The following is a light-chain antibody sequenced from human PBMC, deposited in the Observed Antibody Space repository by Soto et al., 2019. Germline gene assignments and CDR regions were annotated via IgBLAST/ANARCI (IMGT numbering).Light chain of an antibody. Sequence: QSVLTQSPSASASLGASVKLTCTLSSGHSSYAIAWHQQQPEKGPRYLMKLNSDGSHSKGDGIPDRFSGSSSGAERYLTISSLQSEDEADYSCQTWGTGIAVFGGGTQVTVL. CDR2: LNSDGSH. CDR3: QTWGTGIAV. CDR1: SGHSSYA. J-gene: IGLJ7*01. V-gene: IGLV4-69*01.